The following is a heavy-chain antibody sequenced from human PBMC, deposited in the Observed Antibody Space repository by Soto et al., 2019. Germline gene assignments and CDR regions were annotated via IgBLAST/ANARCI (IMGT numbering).Heavy chain of an antibody. Sequence: EVQVLESGGGVVPPGGSLRLSCAGSGFTFSDYAMTWIRQAPGKGLEWVSTTRSKGEYTYYGDSAKGRFTVSRDNSKNTLYLEMSSLRAEDTAVYYCAKDSRTVAVSAARVYGMDVWGQGTTVTVSS. J-gene: IGHJ6*02. CDR1: GFTFSDYA. CDR3: AKDSRTVAVSAARVYGMDV. V-gene: IGHV3-23*01. D-gene: IGHD2-2*01. CDR2: TRSKGEYT.